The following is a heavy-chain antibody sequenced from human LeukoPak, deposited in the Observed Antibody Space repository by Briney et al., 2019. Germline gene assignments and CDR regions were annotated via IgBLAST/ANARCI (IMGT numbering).Heavy chain of an antibody. CDR3: AREGLYSYGYYFDY. J-gene: IGHJ4*02. V-gene: IGHV1-2*02. CDR1: GYTFTGYY. D-gene: IGHD5-18*01. Sequence: ASVKVSCKASGYTFTGYYMHWVRQAPGQGLEWMGWINPNSGGTNYAQKFQGRVTMTRDTSISTAYMELSRLRSDDTAVYYCAREGLYSYGYYFDYWGQGTLVTVSS. CDR2: INPNSGGT.